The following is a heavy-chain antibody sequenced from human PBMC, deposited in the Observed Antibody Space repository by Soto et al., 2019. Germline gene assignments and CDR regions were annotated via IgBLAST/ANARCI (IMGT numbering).Heavy chain of an antibody. D-gene: IGHD6-6*01. CDR1: GYTFTSYG. Sequence: GASVKVSCKASGYTFTSYGISWVRQAPGQGLEWMGWISAYNGNTNYAQKLQGRVTMTTDTSTSTAYMELRSLRSDDTAVYYCARDELGRAPRAARIYYYYYGMDVWGQGTTVTVSS. CDR3: ARDELGRAPRAARIYYYYYGMDV. CDR2: ISAYNGNT. J-gene: IGHJ6*02. V-gene: IGHV1-18*01.